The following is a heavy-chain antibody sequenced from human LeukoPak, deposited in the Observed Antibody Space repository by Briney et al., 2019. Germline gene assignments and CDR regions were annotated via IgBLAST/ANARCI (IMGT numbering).Heavy chain of an antibody. CDR1: GYTFMSHG. D-gene: IGHD3-16*01. V-gene: IGHV1-18*01. Sequence: ASLKVSCKAYGYTFMSHGISWVRQAPGQGLEWMGWISGYSSNTNYAQRLQGRVTMTTDTSTNTAYMELRSLRSDDTAVYYCARATGTWGHDGFDIWGQGTMVTVSS. J-gene: IGHJ3*02. CDR3: ARATGTWGHDGFDI. CDR2: ISGYSSNT.